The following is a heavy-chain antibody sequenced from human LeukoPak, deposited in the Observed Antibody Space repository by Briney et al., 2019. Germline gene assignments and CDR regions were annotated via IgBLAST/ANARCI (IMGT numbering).Heavy chain of an antibody. Sequence: ASVKVSCKASGYTFTSYYMHWVRQAPGQGLEWMGIINPSGGSTSYAQKFQGRVTMTRDTSTSTVYMELSSLRSEDTAVYYCARVNGNPRDFSGWYYYYMDVWGKGTTVTVSS. V-gene: IGHV1-46*01. CDR3: ARVNGNPRDFSGWYYYYMDV. CDR2: INPSGGST. CDR1: GYTFTSYY. D-gene: IGHD3-10*01. J-gene: IGHJ6*03.